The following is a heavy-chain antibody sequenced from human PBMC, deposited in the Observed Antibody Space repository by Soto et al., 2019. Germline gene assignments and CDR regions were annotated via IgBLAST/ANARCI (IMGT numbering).Heavy chain of an antibody. CDR2: IIPVFSTS. CDR3: GSGSPFRPLGY. J-gene: IGHJ4*02. D-gene: IGHD3-10*01. V-gene: IGHV1-69*06. Sequence: QVQLVQSGAEVKKPGSSVKVSCKASGGTFSRSAISWVRQAPGKGLEWVGGIIPVFSTSKYAQKFQGRVTITADNSTSTAYMELSSLRSEDTAVYYCGSGSPFRPLGYWGQGTLVTVSS. CDR1: GGTFSRSA.